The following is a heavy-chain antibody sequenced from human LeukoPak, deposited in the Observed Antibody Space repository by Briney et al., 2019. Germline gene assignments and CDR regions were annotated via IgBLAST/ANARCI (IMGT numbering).Heavy chain of an antibody. CDR2: ISGSDGST. Sequence: PGGSLRLSCAASGLTFSSYAMGWVRQAPGKGLEWVSAISGSDGSTYYADSVKGRFTISRDNSKSTLFLQVNSLRAEDTALYYCAKFRGLTFDNAFDIWGQGTMVTVSS. D-gene: IGHD3-10*01. V-gene: IGHV3-23*01. CDR1: GLTFSSYA. CDR3: AKFRGLTFDNAFDI. J-gene: IGHJ3*02.